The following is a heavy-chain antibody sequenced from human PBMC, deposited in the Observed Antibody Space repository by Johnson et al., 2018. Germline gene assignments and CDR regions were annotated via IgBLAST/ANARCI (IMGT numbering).Heavy chain of an antibody. D-gene: IGHD2-2*01. V-gene: IGHV3-21*01. Sequence: VQLVQSGGGLVKPGGSLRLSCAASGFTFSSYSMNWVRQAPGKGLEWVSSISSSSSYIYYADSVKGRFTISRDHAKNSLSLQKNSRGAEDTAGYYCAREGGDRYHDYYYYRDVGGKGTTVTVSS. J-gene: IGHJ6*03. CDR1: GFTFSSYS. CDR2: ISSSSSYI. CDR3: AREGGDRYHDYYYYRDV.